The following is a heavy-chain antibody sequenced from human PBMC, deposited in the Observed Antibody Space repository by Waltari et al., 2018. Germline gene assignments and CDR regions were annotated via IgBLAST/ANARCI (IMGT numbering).Heavy chain of an antibody. D-gene: IGHD3-22*01. V-gene: IGHV4-34*01. CDR3: ARVAYYYDSSGYYRGLSGYYFDY. Sequence: QVQLQQWGAGLLKPSETLSLTCAVYGGSFSGYYWSWIRQPPGKGLEWIGEINHSGSTNYNPSLKSRVTSAVDTSKNQFSLKLSSVTAADTAVYYCARVAYYYDSSGYYRGLSGYYFDYWGQGTLVTVSS. J-gene: IGHJ4*02. CDR2: INHSGST. CDR1: GGSFSGYY.